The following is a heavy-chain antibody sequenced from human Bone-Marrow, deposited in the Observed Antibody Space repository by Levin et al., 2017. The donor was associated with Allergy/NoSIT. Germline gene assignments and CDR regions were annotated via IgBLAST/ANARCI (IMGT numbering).Heavy chain of an antibody. V-gene: IGHV5-51*01. CDR3: ARLSDRYYYDYGMDV. CDR2: IYPGDSDT. J-gene: IGHJ6*02. Sequence: KVSCKGSGYSFTSYWIGWVRQMPGKGLEWMGIIYPGDSDTRYSPSFQGQVTISADKSISTAYLQWSSLKASDTAMYYCARLSDRYYYDYGMDVWGQGTTVTVSS. CDR1: GYSFTSYW.